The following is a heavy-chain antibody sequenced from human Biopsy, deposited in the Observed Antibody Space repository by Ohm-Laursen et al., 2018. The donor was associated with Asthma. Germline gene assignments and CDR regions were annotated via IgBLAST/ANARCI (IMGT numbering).Heavy chain of an antibody. V-gene: IGHV3-9*01. CDR2: ISWNSATI. CDR3: AKTRSVWVITESFDY. D-gene: IGHD3-22*01. J-gene: IGHJ4*02. CDR1: GFTFDDYT. Sequence: SLRLSCAASGFTFDDYTMHWVRQAPGKGLEWVSGISWNSATIGYADSVEGRFTISRDNAKNSVFLHMDSLRPEDTAFYYCAKTRSVWVITESFDYWGQGVLVTVSS.